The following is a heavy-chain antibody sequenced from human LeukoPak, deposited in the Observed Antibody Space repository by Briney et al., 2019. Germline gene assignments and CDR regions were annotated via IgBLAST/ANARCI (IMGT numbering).Heavy chain of an antibody. CDR1: GYTFTSYY. J-gene: IGHJ6*02. CDR3: ARDTRVGIAAPRGYYYYYGMDV. CDR2: INPSGGST. V-gene: IGHV1-46*01. Sequence: ASVKVSCKASGYTFTSYYMHWVRQAPGQGLEWMGIINPSGGSTSYAQKFQDRVTMTRDTSTSTVYMELSSLRSEDTAVYYCARDTRVGIAAPRGYYYYYGMDVWGQGTTVTVSS. D-gene: IGHD6-13*01.